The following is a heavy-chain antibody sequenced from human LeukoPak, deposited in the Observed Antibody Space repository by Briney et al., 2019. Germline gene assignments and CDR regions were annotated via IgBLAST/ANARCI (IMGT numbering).Heavy chain of an antibody. Sequence: SETLSLTCAVYGGSFSGYYWSWIRQPPGKGLEWIGEINHSGSTNSNPSLKSRVTISVDTSKNQFSLKLSSVTAADTAMYYCARRLLGYCSGGSCYSGYFQHWGQGTLVTVSS. CDR2: INHSGST. V-gene: IGHV4-34*01. CDR1: GGSFSGYY. J-gene: IGHJ1*01. D-gene: IGHD2-15*01. CDR3: ARRLLGYCSGGSCYSGYFQH.